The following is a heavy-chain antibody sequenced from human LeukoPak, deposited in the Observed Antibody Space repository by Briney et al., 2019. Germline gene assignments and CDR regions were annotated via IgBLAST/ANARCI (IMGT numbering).Heavy chain of an antibody. CDR2: ISGSGGST. D-gene: IGHD3-3*01. V-gene: IGHV3-23*01. CDR1: GFTFSSYA. CDR3: AMGTIFGGPFDY. Sequence: GGSLRLSCAASGFTFSSYAMSWVRQAPGKGLEWVSGISGSGGSTYYADSVKGRFTISRDNSKNTLYLQMNRLRAEDTAVYYCAMGTIFGGPFDYWGQGTLVTVSS. J-gene: IGHJ4*02.